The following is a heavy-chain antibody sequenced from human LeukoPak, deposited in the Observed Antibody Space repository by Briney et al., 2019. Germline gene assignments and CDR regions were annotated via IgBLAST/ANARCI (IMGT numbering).Heavy chain of an antibody. V-gene: IGHV3-23*01. Sequence: GGSLRLSCAGSGFTFSSNALSWVRQAPGKGLEWVSAISGSGGNTYYADSVRGRFTISRDNSKNTLYLQMNTLRAEDTAVYYCATTKHARRYFDYWGQGTLVTVSS. CDR1: GFTFSSNA. D-gene: IGHD1-1*01. CDR2: ISGSGGNT. J-gene: IGHJ4*02. CDR3: ATTKHARRYFDY.